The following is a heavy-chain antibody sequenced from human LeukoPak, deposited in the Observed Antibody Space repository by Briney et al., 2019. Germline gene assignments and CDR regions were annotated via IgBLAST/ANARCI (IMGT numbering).Heavy chain of an antibody. CDR2: INHSGST. CDR3: ARGGRAAVVVTAIRAFDI. V-gene: IGHV4-34*01. CDR1: GGSFSGYY. J-gene: IGHJ3*02. Sequence: SETLSLTCAVYGGSFSGYYWSWIRQPPGKGLEWIGEINHSGSTNYNPSLKSRVTISEDTSKNQFSLKLSSVTAADTAVYYCARGGRAAVVVTAIRAFDIWGQGTMVTVSS. D-gene: IGHD2-21*02.